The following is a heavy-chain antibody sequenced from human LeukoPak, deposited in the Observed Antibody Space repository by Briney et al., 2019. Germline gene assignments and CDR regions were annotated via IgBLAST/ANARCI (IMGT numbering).Heavy chain of an antibody. CDR1: GGTFSSYA. CDR3: ARVLMYSSGWYDGPFDY. Sequence: ASVKVSCKASGGTFSSYAISWVRQAPGQGLEWMGRIIPILGIANYAQKFQGSVTITADKSTSTAYMELSSLRSEDTAVYYCARVLMYSSGWYDGPFDYWGQGTLVTVSS. V-gene: IGHV1-69*04. D-gene: IGHD6-19*01. J-gene: IGHJ4*02. CDR2: IIPILGIA.